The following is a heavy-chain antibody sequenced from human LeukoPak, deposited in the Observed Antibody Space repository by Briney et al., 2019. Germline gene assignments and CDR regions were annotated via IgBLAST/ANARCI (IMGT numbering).Heavy chain of an antibody. Sequence: SAVKVTCKATVGTHSSHAISWVRQAPGQGLEWMGRSISIFGIPNHAQKFQGRVTITADKSTSTAYMELSSLSSEDTAVYYCARDLFHQIVVVPAAARNYFYGMDVWGQGTTVTVSS. J-gene: IGHJ6*02. CDR3: ARDLFHQIVVVPAAARNYFYGMDV. CDR1: VGTHSSHA. V-gene: IGHV1-69*10. CDR2: SISIFGIP. D-gene: IGHD2-2*01.